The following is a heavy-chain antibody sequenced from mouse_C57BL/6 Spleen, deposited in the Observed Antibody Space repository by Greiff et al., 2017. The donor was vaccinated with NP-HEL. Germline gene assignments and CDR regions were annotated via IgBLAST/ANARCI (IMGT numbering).Heavy chain of an antibody. CDR3: ATYGSSSYYAMDY. D-gene: IGHD1-1*01. V-gene: IGHV1-82*01. CDR2: IYPGDGDT. J-gene: IGHJ4*01. Sequence: VQLQESGPELVKPGASVKISCKASGYAFSSSWLNWVKQRPGKGLEWIGRIYPGDGDTNYNGKFKGKATLTADKSSSTAYMQLSSLTSEDSAVYFCATYGSSSYYAMDYWGQGTSVTVSS. CDR1: GYAFSSSW.